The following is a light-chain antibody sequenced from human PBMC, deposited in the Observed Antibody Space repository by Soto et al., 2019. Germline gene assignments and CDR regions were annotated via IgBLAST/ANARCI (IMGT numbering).Light chain of an antibody. CDR2: EAT. CDR3: CSFAGSNSWV. Sequence: QSALTQPASVSGSPGQSITISCTGSSSDVGTYDVVSWYQHHPGASPKLMIYEATRRPSGISNRFSGSKSSNTASLTISGLQAEDEADYYCCSFAGSNSWVFGGGTKVTVL. CDR1: SSDVGTYDV. J-gene: IGLJ3*02. V-gene: IGLV2-23*01.